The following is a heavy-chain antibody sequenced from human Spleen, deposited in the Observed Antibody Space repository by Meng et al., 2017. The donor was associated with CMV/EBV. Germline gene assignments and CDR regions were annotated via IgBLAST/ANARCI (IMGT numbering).Heavy chain of an antibody. CDR2: ITDYNANT. J-gene: IGHJ3*02. V-gene: IGHV1-18*01. CDR1: GYMFDIYG. CDR3: AREKKESSAAFDI. Sequence: ASVKVSCKASGYMFDIYGITWVRQAPGQGLEWMGWITDYNANTNSAEKFQGRVTITTDESTSTAYMELSSLRSEDTAVYYCAREKKESSAAFDIWGQGTMVTVSS. D-gene: IGHD6-6*01.